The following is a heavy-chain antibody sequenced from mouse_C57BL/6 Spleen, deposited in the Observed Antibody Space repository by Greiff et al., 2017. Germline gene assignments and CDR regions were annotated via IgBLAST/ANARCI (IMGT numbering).Heavy chain of an antibody. CDR2: IDPDTGGT. J-gene: IGHJ2*01. CDR1: GYTLTDYE. Sequence: QVQLKESGAELVRPGASVTLSCKASGYTLTDYEMHWVKQTPVHGLEWIGAIDPDTGGTAYNQKFKGQAILTADKSSSTAYKELRTLTSEGSAVYYCTGDLFGYWGQGTTLTVSS. V-gene: IGHV1-15*01. CDR3: TGDLFGY.